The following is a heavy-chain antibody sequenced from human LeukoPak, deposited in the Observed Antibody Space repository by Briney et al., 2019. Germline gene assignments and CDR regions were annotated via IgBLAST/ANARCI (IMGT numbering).Heavy chain of an antibody. J-gene: IGHJ4*02. D-gene: IGHD3-9*01. CDR3: ARVGTYYDILTGNRQLDH. V-gene: IGHV1-18*01. Sequence: ASVKVSCKASGYTFTTYGISWVRQAPGHGLEWMGLISVYNDNTNYPPKFQGRVTMTTDTSTSTAYMQLRSLRSDDTAVYYCARVGTYYDILTGNRQLDHWGQGTLVTVSS. CDR2: ISVYNDNT. CDR1: GYTFTTYG.